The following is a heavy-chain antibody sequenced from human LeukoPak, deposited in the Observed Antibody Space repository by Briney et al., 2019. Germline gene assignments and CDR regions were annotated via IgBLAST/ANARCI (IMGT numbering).Heavy chain of an antibody. CDR3: AKGYGDYSREAYYFDY. Sequence: GGSLRLSCAASGFTFSSYGMHWLRQAPGKGLGGVAFIRYDGSNKYYADSVKGRFTISRDNSKNTLYLQMNSLSAEDTAVYYYAKGYGDYSREAYYFDYWGQGTLVTVSS. V-gene: IGHV3-30*02. CDR1: GFTFSSYG. J-gene: IGHJ4*02. D-gene: IGHD4-17*01. CDR2: IRYDGSNK.